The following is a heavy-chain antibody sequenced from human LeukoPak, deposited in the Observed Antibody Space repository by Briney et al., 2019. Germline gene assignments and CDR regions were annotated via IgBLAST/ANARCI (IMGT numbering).Heavy chain of an antibody. CDR1: GYTFTSYD. V-gene: IGHV1-8*02. CDR3: ARDNIVVVVAATRRDGDY. Sequence: ASVKVSCKASGYTFTSYDINWVRQATGQGLEWMGWMNPNSGNTGYAQKFQGRVTMTRDTSISTAYMELSRLGSDDTAVYYCARDNIVVVVAATRRDGDYWGQGTLVTVSS. J-gene: IGHJ4*02. CDR2: MNPNSGNT. D-gene: IGHD2-15*01.